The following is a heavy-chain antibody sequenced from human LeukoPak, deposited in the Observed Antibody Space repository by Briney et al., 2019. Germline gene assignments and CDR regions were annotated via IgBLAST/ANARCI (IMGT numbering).Heavy chain of an antibody. J-gene: IGHJ4*02. Sequence: PGGPLRLSCAASGFTFSSYDMPWVRQAPGKGLEYVSAISTNGGSTDYANSVKGRFTISRDNSKNTLYLQMGSLRAEDMAVYYCARYCSSTSCYCDWGQGTLVTVSS. CDR3: ARYCSSTSCYCD. D-gene: IGHD2-2*01. CDR1: GFTFSSYD. V-gene: IGHV3-64*01. CDR2: ISTNGGST.